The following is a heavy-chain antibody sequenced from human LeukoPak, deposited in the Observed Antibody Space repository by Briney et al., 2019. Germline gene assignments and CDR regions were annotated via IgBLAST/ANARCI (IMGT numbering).Heavy chain of an antibody. J-gene: IGHJ6*02. CDR2: IYHSGST. V-gene: IGHV4-30-2*01. CDR1: GGSISSGGYS. CDR3: ARDDYGMDV. Sequence: TQTLSLTCAVSGGSISSGGYSWGWIRQPPGKGLEWIGYIYHSGSTYYNPSLKSRVTISVDRSKNQFSLKLSSVTAADTAVYYCARDDYGMDVWGQGTTVTVSS.